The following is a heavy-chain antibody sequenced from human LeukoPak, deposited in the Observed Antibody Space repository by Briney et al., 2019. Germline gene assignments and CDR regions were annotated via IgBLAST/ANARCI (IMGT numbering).Heavy chain of an antibody. CDR1: GYTFTGYY. CDR2: INPNSGGT. J-gene: IGHJ6*02. Sequence: ASVKVSCKAPGYTFTGYYMHWVRQAPGQGLEWMGWINPNSGGTNYAQKFQGRVTMTRDTSISTAYMELSRLRSDDTAVYYCARACSGGSCYYYYGMDVWGQGTTVTVSS. V-gene: IGHV1-2*02. D-gene: IGHD2-15*01. CDR3: ARACSGGSCYYYYGMDV.